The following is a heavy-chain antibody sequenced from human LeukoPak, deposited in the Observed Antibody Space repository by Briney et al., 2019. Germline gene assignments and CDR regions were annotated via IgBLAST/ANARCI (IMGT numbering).Heavy chain of an antibody. CDR1: GFTFSSYA. CDR3: AKDQDYGDYEVY. V-gene: IGHV3-23*01. D-gene: IGHD4-17*01. J-gene: IGHJ4*02. CDR2: ISGSGDNT. Sequence: GGSLRLSCAASGFTFSSYALTWVRQAPGKGLEWVSGISGSGDNTDYADSVKGRFTISRDNSKNTLYLQMNSLRAEDTAVYYCAKDQDYGDYEVYWGQGTLVTVSS.